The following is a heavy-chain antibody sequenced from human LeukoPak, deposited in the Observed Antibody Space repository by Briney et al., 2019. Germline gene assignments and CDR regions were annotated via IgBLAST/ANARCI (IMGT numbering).Heavy chain of an antibody. V-gene: IGHV4-59*01. J-gene: IGHJ5*02. CDR1: GGSISSYY. CDR2: TYYSGST. D-gene: IGHD4-17*01. CDR3: ARVGCTVTRCDDT. Sequence: SETLSLTCTVSGGSISSYYWSWIRQPPGKGLEWIGYTYYSGSTNYNPSLKSRVTISVDTSKNQFSLKLSSVTAADTAVYYCARVGCTVTRCDDTWGQGTLVTVSS.